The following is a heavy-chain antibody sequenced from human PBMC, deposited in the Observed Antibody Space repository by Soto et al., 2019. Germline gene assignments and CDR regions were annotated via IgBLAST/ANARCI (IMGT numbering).Heavy chain of an antibody. J-gene: IGHJ4*02. Sequence: QITLKESGPTLVKPTQTLTLTCTFSGFSLSTSGVGVGWIRQPPGKALEWLALIYWDDDKRYNPSLNIKLTITKAPSKNQVVLTMTNMDPVDTATYYCAHRPLRSGGFDYWGQGTLVTVSS. CDR1: GFSLSTSGVG. CDR2: IYWDDDK. D-gene: IGHD3-3*01. CDR3: AHRPLRSGGFDY. V-gene: IGHV2-5*02.